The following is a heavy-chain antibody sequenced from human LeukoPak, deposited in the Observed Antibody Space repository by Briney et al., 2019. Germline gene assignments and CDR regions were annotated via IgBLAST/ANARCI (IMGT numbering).Heavy chain of an antibody. CDR3: ARVMRRDGYNRPLGY. V-gene: IGHV1-18*01. Sequence: ASVKVSCKASGYTFTSYGISWVRQAPGQGLEWMGWISTYNGNTNYAQNLQGRVIMTTDTSTSTAYMELRSLRSDDTAVYYCARVMRRDGYNRPLGYWGQGTLVTVSS. CDR2: ISTYNGNT. CDR1: GYTFTSYG. J-gene: IGHJ4*02. D-gene: IGHD5-24*01.